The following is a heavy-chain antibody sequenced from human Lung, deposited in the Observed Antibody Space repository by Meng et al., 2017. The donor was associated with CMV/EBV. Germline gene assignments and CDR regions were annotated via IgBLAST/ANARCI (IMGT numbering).Heavy chain of an antibody. J-gene: IGHJ4*02. CDR3: ARDHRTSIAAAGTVDY. D-gene: IGHD6-13*01. CDR2: ISSSSSYI. Sequence: GGSXRLXXAASGFTFSSYSMNWVRQAPGKGLEWVSSISSSSSYIYYADSVKGRFTISRDNAKNLLYLQMNSLRAEDTTVYYCARDHRTSIAAAGTVDYWGQGXLVTVSS. CDR1: GFTFSSYS. V-gene: IGHV3-21*01.